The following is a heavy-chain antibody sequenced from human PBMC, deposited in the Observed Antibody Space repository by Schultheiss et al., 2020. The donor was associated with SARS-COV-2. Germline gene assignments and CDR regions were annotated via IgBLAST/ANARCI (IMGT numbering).Heavy chain of an antibody. Sequence: GGSLRLSCAASGFTFSSYAMHWVRQAPGKGLEWVAGISYDGSNKYYADSVKGRFTISRDNSKNTLYLQMNSLRAEDTAVYYCARYCSGGSCYSYAPALNDAFDIWGQGTMVTVSS. CDR2: ISYDGSNK. J-gene: IGHJ3*02. CDR3: ARYCSGGSCYSYAPALNDAFDI. CDR1: GFTFSSYA. V-gene: IGHV3-30-3*01. D-gene: IGHD2-15*01.